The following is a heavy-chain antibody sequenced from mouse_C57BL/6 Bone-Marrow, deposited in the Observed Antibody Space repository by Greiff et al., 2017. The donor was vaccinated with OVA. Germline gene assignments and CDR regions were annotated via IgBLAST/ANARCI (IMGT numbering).Heavy chain of an antibody. Sequence: QVQLKQPGAELVRPGTSVKLSCKASGYTFTSYWMHWVKQRPGQGLEWIGVIDPSDSYTNYNQKFKGKATLTVDTSSSTAYMQLSSLTSEDSAVYYCASPYDYAMDYWGQGTSVTVSS. CDR1: GYTFTSYW. CDR2: IDPSDSYT. CDR3: ASPYDYAMDY. D-gene: IGHD1-1*01. V-gene: IGHV1-59*01. J-gene: IGHJ4*01.